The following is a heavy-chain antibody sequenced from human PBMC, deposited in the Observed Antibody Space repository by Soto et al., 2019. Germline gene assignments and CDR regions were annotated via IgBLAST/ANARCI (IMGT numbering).Heavy chain of an antibody. Sequence: QVQLVESGGGVVQPGRSLRLSCAASGFTFSSYGMHWVRQAPGKGLEWVAVISYDGSNKYYADSVKGRFTISRDNSKNTLNLQMNSQIAEDTAGYYCAKDPHAAGDGDDGTAFDYWGQGTLVTVSS. CDR1: GFTFSSYG. CDR2: ISYDGSNK. V-gene: IGHV3-30*18. CDR3: AKDPHAAGDGDDGTAFDY. J-gene: IGHJ4*02. D-gene: IGHD3-10*01.